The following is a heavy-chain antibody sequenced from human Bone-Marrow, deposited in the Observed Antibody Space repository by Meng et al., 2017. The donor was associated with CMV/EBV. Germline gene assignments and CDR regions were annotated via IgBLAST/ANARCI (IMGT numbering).Heavy chain of an antibody. D-gene: IGHD2-15*01. CDR2: INHSGST. V-gene: IGHV4-34*01. CDR3: ARTNSCLGGSCYSGLDP. Sequence: SETLSLTCAVYGGSFSGYYWSWIRQPPGKGLEWIGEINHSGSTNYNPSLKSRVTISVDTSKNQFSLKLSSVTAADTAVYYCARTNSCLGGSCYSGLDPWGQGTLVTVSS. J-gene: IGHJ5*02. CDR1: GGSFSGYY.